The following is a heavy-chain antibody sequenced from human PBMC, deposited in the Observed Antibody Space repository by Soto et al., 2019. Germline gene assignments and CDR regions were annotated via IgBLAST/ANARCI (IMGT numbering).Heavy chain of an antibody. CDR2: IYYSGST. CDR3: VRHIMLGIAAGIDYFFFCMDV. Sequence: WETFSLSCTGSGGSISSSSYYWGWIRQPPGKGLEWIGSIYYSGSTYYNPSLKSRVTISVDTSKNQFSLKLSSVTAADTAVYYCVRHIMLGIAAGIDYFFFCMDVCGQETTVT. D-gene: IGHD6-13*01. V-gene: IGHV4-39*01. CDR1: GGSISSSSYY. J-gene: IGHJ6*02.